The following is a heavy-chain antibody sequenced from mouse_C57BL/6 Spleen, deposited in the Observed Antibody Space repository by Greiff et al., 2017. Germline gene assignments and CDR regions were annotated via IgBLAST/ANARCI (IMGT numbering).Heavy chain of an antibody. D-gene: IGHD2-4*01. CDR3: ARGGLRGAMDY. Sequence: QVQLQQPGAELVKPGASVKLSCKASGYTFTSYWMHWVKQRPGQGLEWIGEIDPSDSYTNYNQKFQGKSTLTVDKSSSTAYMQLSSLASEDAAVYYCARGGLRGAMDYWGQGTSVTVSS. J-gene: IGHJ4*01. V-gene: IGHV1-69*01. CDR1: GYTFTSYW. CDR2: IDPSDSYT.